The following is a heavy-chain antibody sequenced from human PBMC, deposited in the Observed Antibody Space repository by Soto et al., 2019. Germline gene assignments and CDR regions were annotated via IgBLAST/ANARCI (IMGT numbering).Heavy chain of an antibody. CDR1: GGSISSSSYY. CDR2: IYYSGST. CDR3: ARLGGTYCNWFDP. V-gene: IGHV4-39*01. J-gene: IGHJ5*02. D-gene: IGHD1-26*01. Sequence: SETLSLTCTASGGSISSSSYYWGWIRQPPGKGLEWIGSIYYSGSTYYNPSLKSRVTISVDTSKNQFSLKLSSVTAADTAVYYCARLGGTYCNWFDPWGQGTLVTVSS.